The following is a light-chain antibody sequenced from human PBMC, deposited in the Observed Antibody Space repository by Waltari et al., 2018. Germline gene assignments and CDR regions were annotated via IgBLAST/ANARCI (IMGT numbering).Light chain of an antibody. CDR2: HAS. J-gene: IGKJ2*01. Sequence: EIVMTQSPATLSVSPGERATLSCRASQSIGTSLAWFQQKPGQAPRPLNYHASPRATGIPARLSGSGSGTEFTLTIGSLQSEDFAVYYCQQYYDWRSFGQGTKLEIK. CDR1: QSIGTS. V-gene: IGKV3-15*01. CDR3: QQYYDWRS.